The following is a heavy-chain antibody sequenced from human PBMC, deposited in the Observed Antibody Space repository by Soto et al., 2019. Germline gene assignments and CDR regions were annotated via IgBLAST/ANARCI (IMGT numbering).Heavy chain of an antibody. CDR3: ARTREMATIIDY. V-gene: IGHV3-33*01. D-gene: IGHD5-12*01. Sequence: QVQLVESGGGVVQPGRALRLSCAASGFTFSSYGMHWVRQAPGKGLEWVAVIWYDGSNKYYADSMKGRFTISRDNSKNTLHLQMNSLRAEDTAVYYCARTREMATIIDYWGQGTLVTDSS. CDR1: GFTFSSYG. J-gene: IGHJ4*02. CDR2: IWYDGSNK.